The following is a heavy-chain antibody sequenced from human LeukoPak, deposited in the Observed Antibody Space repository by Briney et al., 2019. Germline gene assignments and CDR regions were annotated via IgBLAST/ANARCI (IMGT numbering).Heavy chain of an antibody. J-gene: IGHJ6*02. CDR2: ISVSGGST. CDR1: GFTFSSYA. CDR3: AKDRAYSSSWFYGLVV. D-gene: IGHD6-13*01. V-gene: IGHV3-23*01. Sequence: GESLRLSCVASGFTFSSYAMTWVRQVPGKGLEWVSAISVSGGSTYYADSVTGRFTISRDNSKNTLYLQMNSLRAEDTAVYYCAKDRAYSSSWFYGLVVWGQGTTVTVSS.